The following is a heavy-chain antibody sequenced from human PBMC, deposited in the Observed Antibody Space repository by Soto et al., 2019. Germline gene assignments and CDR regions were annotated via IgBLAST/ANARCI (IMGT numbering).Heavy chain of an antibody. J-gene: IGHJ4*02. D-gene: IGHD2-2*01. CDR3: ARERSLGGFVVVPAALGY. CDR2: INAGNGNT. V-gene: IGHV1-3*01. CDR1: GYTFTSYA. Sequence: ASVKVSCKASGYTFTSYAMHWVRQAPGQRLEWMGWINAGNGNTKYSQKFQGRVTITRDTSASAAYMELSSLRSEDTAVYYCARERSLGGFVVVPAALGYWGQGTLVTVSS.